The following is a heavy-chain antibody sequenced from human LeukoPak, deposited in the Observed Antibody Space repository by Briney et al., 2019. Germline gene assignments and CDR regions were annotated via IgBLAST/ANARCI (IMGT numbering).Heavy chain of an antibody. D-gene: IGHD6-19*01. Sequence: PGGSLRLSCAASGFTVSSNYMTWVRQPPGKGLEWVSVIYSDGSTYYADSVEGRFTISRVNSKNTLYLQMNSLRAEDTAVYYCAREVAGTRLNWGQGTLVTVSS. CDR2: IYSDGST. V-gene: IGHV3-66*01. CDR1: GFTVSSNY. CDR3: AREVAGTRLN. J-gene: IGHJ4*02.